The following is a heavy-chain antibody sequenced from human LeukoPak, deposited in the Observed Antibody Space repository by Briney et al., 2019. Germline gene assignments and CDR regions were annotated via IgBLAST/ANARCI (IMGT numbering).Heavy chain of an antibody. CDR1: GGSISSSSYY. D-gene: IGHD6-19*01. CDR3: ASVSSGVGHFDY. J-gene: IGHJ4*02. CDR2: IYYSGST. Sequence: SETLSLTCTVSGGSISSSSYYWGWIRQPPGKGLEWIGSIYYSGSTYYNPSLKGRVTISVDTSKNQFSLKLSSVTAADTAVYYCASVSSGVGHFDYWGQGTLVTVSS. V-gene: IGHV4-39*01.